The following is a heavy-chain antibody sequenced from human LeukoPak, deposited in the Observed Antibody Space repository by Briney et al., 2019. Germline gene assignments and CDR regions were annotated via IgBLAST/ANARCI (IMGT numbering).Heavy chain of an antibody. V-gene: IGHV1-8*03. J-gene: IGHJ6*04. Sequence: ASVKVSCKASGYTFTGPYIHWMRQATGQGLEWMGWMNPNSGNTGYAQKFQGRVTITRNTSISTAYMELSSLRSEDTAVYYCATQLDVWGKGTTVTVSS. CDR2: MNPNSGNT. CDR1: GYTFTGPY. CDR3: ATQLDV.